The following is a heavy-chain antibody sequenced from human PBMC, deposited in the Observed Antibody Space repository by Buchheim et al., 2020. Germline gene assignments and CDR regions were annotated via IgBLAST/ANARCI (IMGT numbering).Heavy chain of an antibody. J-gene: IGHJ4*02. CDR1: GFTFSSYA. V-gene: IGHV3-30*04. CDR2: ISYDGSNK. CDR3: ASPRSEYILTTGYFDY. Sequence: QVQLVESGGGVVQPGRSLRLSCAASGFTFSSYAMHWVRQAPGKGLEWVAVISYDGSNKYYADSVKGRFTISRDNSKNTLYLQMNSLRAEDTAVYYCASPRSEYILTTGYFDYWGQGTL. D-gene: IGHD4/OR15-4a*01.